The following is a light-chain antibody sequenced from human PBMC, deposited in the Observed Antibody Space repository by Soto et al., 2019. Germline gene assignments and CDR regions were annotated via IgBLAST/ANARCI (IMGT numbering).Light chain of an antibody. J-gene: IGLJ2*01. CDR3: AAWDDSLNGVV. CDR1: STNIGSHT. Sequence: SVLTQPPSASGTPGQRVTISCSGSSTNIGSHTVNWYQQVPGTAPKLLIYSSNLRPSGVPDRFSGSKSGTSASLAISGLQSEDEADYCCAAWDDSLNGVVFGGGTQLTVL. V-gene: IGLV1-44*01. CDR2: SSN.